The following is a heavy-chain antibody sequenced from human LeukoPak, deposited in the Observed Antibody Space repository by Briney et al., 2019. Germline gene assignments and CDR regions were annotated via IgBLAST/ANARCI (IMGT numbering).Heavy chain of an antibody. CDR3: ARITVVVVAAVGDYYGMDV. D-gene: IGHD2-15*01. CDR1: GYTFTSYG. J-gene: IGHJ6*02. CDR2: ISAYNGNT. Sequence: ASVKVSCKASGYTFTSYGISWVRQAPGQGLEWMGWISAYNGNTNYAQKLQGRVTMTTDTSTSTAYMELRSLRSDDTAVYYCARITVVVVAAVGDYYGMDVWGQGTTVTVSS. V-gene: IGHV1-18*01.